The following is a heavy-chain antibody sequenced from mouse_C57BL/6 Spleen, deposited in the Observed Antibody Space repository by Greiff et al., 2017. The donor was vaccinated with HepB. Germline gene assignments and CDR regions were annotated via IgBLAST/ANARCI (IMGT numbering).Heavy chain of an antibody. CDR1: GYAFTNYL. CDR2: INPGSGGT. D-gene: IGHD1-1*01. Sequence: QVQLQQSGAELVRPGTSVKVSCKASGYAFTNYLIEWVKQRPGQGLEWIGVINPGSGGTNYNEKFKGKATLTAAKSSSTAYMQLSSLTSEDSAVYFCARRYYGSSYWYFDVWGTGTTVTVSS. CDR3: ARRYYGSSYWYFDV. V-gene: IGHV1-54*01. J-gene: IGHJ1*03.